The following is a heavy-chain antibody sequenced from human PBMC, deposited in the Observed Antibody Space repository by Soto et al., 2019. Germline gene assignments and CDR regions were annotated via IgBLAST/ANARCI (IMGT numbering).Heavy chain of an antibody. CDR2: IIPIFGTA. CDR3: ARDGLEQQLVPPDWILQH. J-gene: IGHJ1*01. D-gene: IGHD6-13*01. V-gene: IGHV1-69*06. Sequence: SVKVSCKASGGTFSSYAISWVRQAPGQGLEWMGGIIPIFGTANYAQKFQGRVTITADKSTGTAYMELSSLRSEDTAVYYCARDGLEQQLVPPDWILQHWGQGTLVTVSS. CDR1: GGTFSSYA.